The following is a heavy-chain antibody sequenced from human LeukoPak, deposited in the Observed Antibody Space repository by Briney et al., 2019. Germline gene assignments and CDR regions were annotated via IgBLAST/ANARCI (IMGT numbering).Heavy chain of an antibody. J-gene: IGHJ3*01. Sequence: GGSLRLSCAASGFTFSSYAMSWVRQAPGKGLEWVSSISVSGDRIFYVDSVKGRFTISRDNSKNTLFLQMSSLRAEDKAVYYCAKARYGDNISDGFGAWGQGTMVTVSS. CDR2: ISVSGDRI. D-gene: IGHD4-17*01. CDR1: GFTFSSYA. CDR3: AKARYGDNISDGFGA. V-gene: IGHV3-23*01.